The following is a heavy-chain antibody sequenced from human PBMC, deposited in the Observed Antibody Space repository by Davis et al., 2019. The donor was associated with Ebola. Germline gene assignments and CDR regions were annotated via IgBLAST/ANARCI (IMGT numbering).Heavy chain of an antibody. CDR3: AKVGQMKWNFRYAMDV. V-gene: IGHV3-33*06. J-gene: IGHJ6*02. CDR1: GFSIRTSA. D-gene: IGHD1-7*01. Sequence: GESLKISCVVSGFSIRTSAMHWVRQAPGKGLEWVAVIWYDGGTKYYADSVKGRFIISRDNSQNMLYLQMNSLRPEDTAVYYCAKVGQMKWNFRYAMDVWGQGTTVTVS. CDR2: IWYDGGTK.